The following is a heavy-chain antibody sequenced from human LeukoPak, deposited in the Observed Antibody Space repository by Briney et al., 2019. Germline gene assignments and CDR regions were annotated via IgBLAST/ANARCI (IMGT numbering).Heavy chain of an antibody. CDR2: ISSSSSYI. Sequence: GGSLRLSCAASGFTFSSYSMNWVRQAPGKGLEWVSSISSSSSYIYYADSVKGRFTISRDNAKNSLYLQMNSLRAEDTAVYYCARGNIAVAGTVYWGQGTLVTVSS. D-gene: IGHD6-19*01. V-gene: IGHV3-21*01. CDR1: GFTFSSYS. J-gene: IGHJ4*02. CDR3: ARGNIAVAGTVY.